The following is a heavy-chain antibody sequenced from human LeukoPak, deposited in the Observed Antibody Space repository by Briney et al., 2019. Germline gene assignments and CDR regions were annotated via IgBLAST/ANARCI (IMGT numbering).Heavy chain of an antibody. CDR1: GFTFSSYA. CDR3: ARDEQLVRAFDI. CDR2: ISGSGGST. D-gene: IGHD6-6*01. J-gene: IGHJ3*02. Sequence: GGSLRLSCAASGFTFSSYAMSWVRQAPGKGLEWVSAISGSGGSTYYADSVKGRFTISRDNSKNTLYLQMNSLRAEDTAVYYCARDEQLVRAFDIWGQGTMVTVSS. V-gene: IGHV3-23*01.